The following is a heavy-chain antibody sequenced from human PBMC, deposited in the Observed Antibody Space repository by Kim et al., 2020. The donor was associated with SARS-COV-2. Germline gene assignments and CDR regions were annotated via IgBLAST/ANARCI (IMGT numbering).Heavy chain of an antibody. CDR2: ISADTGNT. CDR3: ARDRASYSSSESGY. CDR1: GYTFTSYG. D-gene: IGHD6-13*01. V-gene: IGHV1-18*01. J-gene: IGHJ4*02. Sequence: ASVKVSCKASGYTFTSYGISWVRQAPGQGLEWMGWISADTGNTKTAQKFQGRLTMTTDTSTNTGYMELRSLTSDDTALYYCARDRASYSSSESGYWGQGTLVTVSS.